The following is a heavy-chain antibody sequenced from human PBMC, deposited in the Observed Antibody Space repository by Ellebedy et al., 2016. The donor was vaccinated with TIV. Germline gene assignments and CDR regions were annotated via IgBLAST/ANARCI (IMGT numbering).Heavy chain of an antibody. Sequence: GGSLRLSCTASGFTFGDYAMSWFRQAPGKGLEWVGFIRSKAYGGTTEYAASVKGRFTISRDDSKRIAYLQMNSLKTEDTAVYYCSRDHIAVAGTGALDIWGHGTMVTVSS. D-gene: IGHD6-19*01. V-gene: IGHV3-49*03. CDR3: SRDHIAVAGTGALDI. J-gene: IGHJ3*02. CDR2: IRSKAYGGTT. CDR1: GFTFGDYA.